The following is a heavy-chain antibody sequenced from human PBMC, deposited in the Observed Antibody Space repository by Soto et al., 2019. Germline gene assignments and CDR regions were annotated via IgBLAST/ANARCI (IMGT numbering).Heavy chain of an antibody. D-gene: IGHD5-18*01. CDR3: GRCRTDSYAMDV. J-gene: IGHJ6*02. CDR2: ISPYNGRT. CDR1: GYSFTSYC. Sequence: VASVKVSCKASGYSFTSYCIGWVRQVPGQGPEWMGWISPYNGRTNYAQSVKGRVVMTTDISTNTVYLELRSLRSDDSAIYYCGRCRTDSYAMDVWGQGTTVTVSS. V-gene: IGHV1-18*01.